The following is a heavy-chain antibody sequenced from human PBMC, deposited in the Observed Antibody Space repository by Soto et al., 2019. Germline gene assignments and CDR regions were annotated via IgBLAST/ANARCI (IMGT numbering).Heavy chain of an antibody. CDR3: AHTITRFRTRMHL. J-gene: IGHJ6*03. Sequence: QITLKESGPTLVKPTQTLTLTCTFSGIALDATDVGVAWIRQPPGKALEWLALLYWDDDKRFNSAQKSRLTVTKDTSKNQVILTKTNTESVDTGTYYCAHTITRFRTRMHLWGSGTTVTVS. V-gene: IGHV2-5*02. D-gene: IGHD3-9*01. CDR2: LYWDDDK. CDR1: GIALDATDVG.